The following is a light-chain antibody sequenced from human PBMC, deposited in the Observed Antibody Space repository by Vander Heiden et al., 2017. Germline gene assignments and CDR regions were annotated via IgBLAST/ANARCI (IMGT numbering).Light chain of an antibody. CDR3: QQRSSWPRT. CDR1: QSISSY. Sequence: EIVLTQSTATLSLSPGERATPSCWASQSISSYLAWYQQRPGQAPRLLIYDASNRATGIPARFSGSGSGTDFTLTIDSLEPEDFVVYYCQQRSSWPRTFGPGTKVDIK. CDR2: DAS. V-gene: IGKV3-11*01. J-gene: IGKJ3*01.